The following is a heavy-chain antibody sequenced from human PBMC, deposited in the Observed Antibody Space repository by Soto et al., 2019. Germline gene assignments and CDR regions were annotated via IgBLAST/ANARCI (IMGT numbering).Heavy chain of an antibody. CDR1: GFTFTNYG. CDR3: AKAERYCNGGACYYEY. D-gene: IGHD2-15*01. J-gene: IGHJ4*02. CDR2: ISYDGSNK. V-gene: IGHV3-30*18. Sequence: QVQLVGSGGGVVQPGRSLSLSCVVSGFTFTNYGMHWVRQAPGKGLEGVATISYDGSNKYYADSVKGRFTISRDNSKNTVYLQMNSLRDEDTAVYYCAKAERYCNGGACYYEYWGQGALVTVSS.